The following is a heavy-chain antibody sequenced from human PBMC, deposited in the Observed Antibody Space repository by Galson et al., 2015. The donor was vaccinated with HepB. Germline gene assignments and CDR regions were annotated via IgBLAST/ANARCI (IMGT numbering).Heavy chain of an antibody. Sequence: SLRLSCAASGFSFSDHYMDWVRQAPGKGLEWVGRTRKKGHSYTTDYGAPVKGRFTISRVESKNSLYLQMNTLKTEGTAVYYCARVIVGGTGLDYWGQGSLVTVSS. D-gene: IGHD1-26*01. J-gene: IGHJ4*02. V-gene: IGHV3-72*01. CDR3: ARVIVGGTGLDY. CDR2: TRKKGHSYTT. CDR1: GFSFSDHY.